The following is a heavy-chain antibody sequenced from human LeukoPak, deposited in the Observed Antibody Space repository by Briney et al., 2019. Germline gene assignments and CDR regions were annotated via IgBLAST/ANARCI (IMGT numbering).Heavy chain of an antibody. D-gene: IGHD4-23*01. Sequence: GGSLRLSCAASGFTFSNAWMSWVRQAPGKGLEWVGRIKSRTDGGTTDYAAPVKGRFTISRDDSKNTLYLQMNSLKAVDTAVYYCTSDLRWRDYWGQGTLVTVSS. CDR1: GFTFSNAW. V-gene: IGHV3-15*01. CDR2: IKSRTDGGTT. J-gene: IGHJ4*02. CDR3: TSDLRWRDY.